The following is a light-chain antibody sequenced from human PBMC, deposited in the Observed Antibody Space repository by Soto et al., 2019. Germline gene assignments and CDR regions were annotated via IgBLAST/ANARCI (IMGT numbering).Light chain of an antibody. V-gene: IGLV4-69*01. CDR3: QTWGTGIVV. Sequence: QSVLTQSPSASASLGASVKLTCSLSSGHSSFAIAWHQQQPERGPRYLMKLNSDGTYSKGVGIPDRFSGSSSGAERYLTISSLQSEDEADYYCQTWGTGIVVFGGGTKLTVL. CDR1: SGHSSFA. CDR2: LNSDGTY. J-gene: IGLJ2*01.